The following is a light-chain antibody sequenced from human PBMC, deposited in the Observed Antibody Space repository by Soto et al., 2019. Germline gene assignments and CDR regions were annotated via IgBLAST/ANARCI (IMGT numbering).Light chain of an antibody. CDR3: MQALQTPYT. Sequence: DIVMTQSPLSLPVTPGEPASISCRSSQSLLHSNGYNYLDWYLQKPGQSAQFLIYLGSYRASGVPDRISGSGSDRDFILKISRVEAEDVGVYYCMQALQTPYTFGQGTKLEIK. CDR2: LGS. V-gene: IGKV2-28*01. CDR1: QSLLHSNGYNY. J-gene: IGKJ2*01.